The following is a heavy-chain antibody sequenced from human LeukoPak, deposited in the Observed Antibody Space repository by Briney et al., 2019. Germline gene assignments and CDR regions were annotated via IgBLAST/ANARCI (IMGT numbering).Heavy chain of an antibody. CDR1: GFTFSSYA. J-gene: IGHJ4*02. CDR3: AKDNSGSYSPSKFDY. V-gene: IGHV3-23*01. CDR2: ISGSGGST. D-gene: IGHD3-10*01. Sequence: GGSLRLSCAASGFTFSSYAMSWVRQAPGKGLEWVSGISGSGGSTYYADSVKGRFTIFRDNFESTLYLQMDSLRAEDTAVYYCAKDNSGSYSPSKFDYWGQGTLVTVSS.